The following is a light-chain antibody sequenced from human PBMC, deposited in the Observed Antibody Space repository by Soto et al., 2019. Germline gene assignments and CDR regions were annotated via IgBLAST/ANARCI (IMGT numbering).Light chain of an antibody. V-gene: IGLV1-44*01. Sequence: QSVLTQPPSASGTPGQMVTISCSGSSSNIGNNVVNWFQQLPGTAPKVLIYTNDQRPSGVPDRFSGSKSGTSASLAISGLQSEDEADYYCAAWDDSLNGVVFGGGTKLTVL. J-gene: IGLJ2*01. CDR1: SSNIGNNV. CDR3: AAWDDSLNGVV. CDR2: TND.